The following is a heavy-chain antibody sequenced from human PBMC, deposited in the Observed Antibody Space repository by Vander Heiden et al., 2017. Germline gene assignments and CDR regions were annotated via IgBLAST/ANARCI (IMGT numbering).Heavy chain of an antibody. Sequence: EVQLVESGGGLVQPGGSLRLSCAASGFTFSSYDMHWVRQATGKGLEWVSAIGTAGDTYYPGSVKGRFTISRENAKNSLYLQMSSLRAGDTAVYYCARARPEEYSYGHAYDYWGQGTMVTVSS. V-gene: IGHV3-13*01. CDR3: ARARPEEYSYGHAYDY. CDR2: IGTAGDT. CDR1: GFTFSSYD. D-gene: IGHD5-18*01. J-gene: IGHJ4*02.